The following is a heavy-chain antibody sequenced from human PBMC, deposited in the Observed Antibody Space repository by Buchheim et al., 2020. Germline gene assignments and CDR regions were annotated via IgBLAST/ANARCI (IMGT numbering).Heavy chain of an antibody. J-gene: IGHJ6*03. D-gene: IGHD6-6*01. CDR3: ARGLVGVAARRGYYYYYYMDV. CDR1: GGSFSGYY. CDR2: INHSGST. V-gene: IGHV4-34*01. Sequence: QVQLQQWGAGLLKPSETLSLTCAVYGGSFSGYYWSWIRQPPGKGLEWIGEINHSGSTNYNPSLKSRVPISVDTSKNQFSLSLRSVTAADAAVYYCARGLVGVAARRGYYYYYYMDVWGKGTT.